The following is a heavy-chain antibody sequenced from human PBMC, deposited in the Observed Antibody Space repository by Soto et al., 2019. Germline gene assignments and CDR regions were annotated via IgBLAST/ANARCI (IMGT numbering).Heavy chain of an antibody. Sequence: QVHLVQSGIEVKKPGASVKVSCKASGYTFSSLAIHWVRQAPGQSFEWMGWVNGGDGYTKYSQKCQGRLTLTRDTSATTGNMELTSLTSEDTAVYYCARSSGWYALDFWGQGTMVIVSS. D-gene: IGHD6-19*01. CDR1: GYTFSSLA. V-gene: IGHV1-3*01. J-gene: IGHJ3*01. CDR3: ARSSGWYALDF. CDR2: VNGGDGYT.